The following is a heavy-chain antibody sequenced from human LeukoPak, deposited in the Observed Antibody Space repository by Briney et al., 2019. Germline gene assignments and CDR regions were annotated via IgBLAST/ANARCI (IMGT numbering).Heavy chain of an antibody. D-gene: IGHD3-10*01. Sequence: SGTLSLTCTVSGGSINYYYWSWIRQPPGKGLEWIGYIYYSGSTYYNPSLKSRVTISVDTSKNQFSLKLSSVTAADTAVYYCASNMVRGVTVDYWGQGTLVTVSS. V-gene: IGHV4-30-4*01. J-gene: IGHJ4*02. CDR1: GGSINYYY. CDR2: IYYSGST. CDR3: ASNMVRGVTVDY.